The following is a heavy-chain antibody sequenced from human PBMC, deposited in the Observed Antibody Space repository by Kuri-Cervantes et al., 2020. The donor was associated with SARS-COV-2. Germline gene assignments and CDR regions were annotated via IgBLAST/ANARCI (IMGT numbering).Heavy chain of an antibody. V-gene: IGHV3-48*03. J-gene: IGHJ3*02. Sequence: GESLKISCAASGFTFSSYEMNWVRQAPGKGLEWGSYISSSGSTIYYADSVKGRFTISRDNAKNSLDLQMNSLRAEDTAVYYCARADTPTYYDFWSGSDAFDIWGQGTMVTVSS. D-gene: IGHD3-3*01. CDR2: ISSSGSTI. CDR3: ARADTPTYYDFWSGSDAFDI. CDR1: GFTFSSYE.